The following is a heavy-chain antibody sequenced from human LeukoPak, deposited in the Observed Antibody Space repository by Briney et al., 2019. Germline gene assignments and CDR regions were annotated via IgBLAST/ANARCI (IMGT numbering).Heavy chain of an antibody. Sequence: GESLKISCKASGYSFTNYWIAWVRQVPGKGLEWMGIIYPGDSDTRYSPSFQGQVTISADKSITTAYLQWSSLKASDIAIYYCSKVMSATGGAFDIWGQGTMVTVSS. V-gene: IGHV5-51*01. CDR3: SKVMSATGGAFDI. D-gene: IGHD2-15*01. CDR2: IYPGDSDT. J-gene: IGHJ3*02. CDR1: GYSFTNYW.